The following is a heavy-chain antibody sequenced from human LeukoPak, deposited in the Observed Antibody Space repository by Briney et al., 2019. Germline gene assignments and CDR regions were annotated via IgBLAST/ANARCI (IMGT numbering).Heavy chain of an antibody. D-gene: IGHD3-3*01. CDR1: GASYNAYY. CDR3: AVGITILGVAASFDS. V-gene: IGHV4-34*01. Sequence: SETLSLTCAVYGASYNAYYWSWIRQPPGKGLEWIGDIDHRGTATYNPSLTRRLTISADASKNQFSLKLNSVTDAHTAVYYCAVGITILGVAASFDSWGQGNLVIVSS. J-gene: IGHJ4*02. CDR2: IDHRGTA.